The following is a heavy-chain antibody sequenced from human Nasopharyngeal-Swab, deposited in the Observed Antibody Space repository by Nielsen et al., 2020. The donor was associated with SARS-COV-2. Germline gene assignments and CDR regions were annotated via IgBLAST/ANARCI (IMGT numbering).Heavy chain of an antibody. Sequence: SETLSLTCTVSGGSISSYYWSWIRQPPGKGLEWIGYIYYSGSTNYNPSLKSRVTISVDTSKNQFSLKLSSVTAADTAVYYCARHIPYYYDSSGYFAVDYWGQGTLVIVSS. D-gene: IGHD3-22*01. CDR3: ARHIPYYYDSSGYFAVDY. V-gene: IGHV4-59*08. J-gene: IGHJ4*02. CDR1: GGSISSYY. CDR2: IYYSGST.